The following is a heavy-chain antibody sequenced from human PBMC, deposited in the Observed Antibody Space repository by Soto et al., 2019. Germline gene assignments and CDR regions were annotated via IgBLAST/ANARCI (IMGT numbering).Heavy chain of an antibody. D-gene: IGHD3-3*01. J-gene: IGHJ5*02. Sequence: QLQLQESGPGLVKPSETLSLTCTVSGGSISSSSYYWGWIRQPPGKGLEWIGSIYYSGSTYYNPSLKSRVTLSVDTSKNQFSLKLSSVTAADTAVYYCASSYSGYYDFWSGYYGWFDPWGQGTLVTVSS. CDR2: IYYSGST. CDR1: GGSISSSSYY. CDR3: ASSYSGYYDFWSGYYGWFDP. V-gene: IGHV4-39*01.